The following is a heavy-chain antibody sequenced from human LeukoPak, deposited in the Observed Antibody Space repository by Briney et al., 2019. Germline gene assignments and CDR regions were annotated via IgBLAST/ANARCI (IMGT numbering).Heavy chain of an antibody. J-gene: IGHJ3*02. D-gene: IGHD3-9*01. Sequence: SETLSLTCAVSGGSISSSNWWSWVRPPPGKGLEWIGEIYHSGSTNYNPSLKSRVTISVDKSKNQFSLKLSSVTAADTAVYYCARDRGLPRDVRYFDWLVNADHAFDIWGQGTMVTVSS. V-gene: IGHV4-4*02. CDR1: GGSISSSNW. CDR3: ARDRGLPRDVRYFDWLVNADHAFDI. CDR2: IYHSGST.